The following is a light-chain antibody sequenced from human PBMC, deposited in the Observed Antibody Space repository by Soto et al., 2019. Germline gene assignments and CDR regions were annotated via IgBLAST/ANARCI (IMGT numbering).Light chain of an antibody. V-gene: IGKV4-1*01. Sequence: DIVMTQSPDSLAVPLGERATINCKSSQSVLYSSNNKSYLAWFQQKPGQPPKLLIYWASNRESGVPDRFSGSGSGTDFTLSISSLQAGDVAVYYCQQYYSTPLTFGGGTKVEF. CDR3: QQYYSTPLT. CDR1: QSVLYSSNNKSY. J-gene: IGKJ4*01. CDR2: WAS.